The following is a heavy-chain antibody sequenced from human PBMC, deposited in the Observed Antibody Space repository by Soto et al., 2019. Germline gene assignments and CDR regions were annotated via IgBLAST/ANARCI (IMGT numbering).Heavy chain of an antibody. V-gene: IGHV1-3*01. D-gene: IGHD5-12*01. CDR1: GYTFTSYA. CDR3: ARELRGSSGLRYFDY. J-gene: IGHJ4*02. Sequence: QVQLVQSGAEVQKPGASVKVSCKASGYTFTSYAMHWVRQAPGQRLEWMGWINAGNGNTKYSQKFQGRVTITRDTSASTAYMELSSLRSEDTAVYYCARELRGSSGLRYFDYWGQGTLVTVSS. CDR2: INAGNGNT.